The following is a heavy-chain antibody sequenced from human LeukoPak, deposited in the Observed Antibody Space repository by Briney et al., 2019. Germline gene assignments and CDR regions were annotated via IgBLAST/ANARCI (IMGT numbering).Heavy chain of an antibody. D-gene: IGHD2-2*01. J-gene: IGHJ4*02. V-gene: IGHV1-8*02. Sequence: ASVKVSCKASGYTFTSYGISWVRQATGQGLEWMGWMNPNSGNTGYAQKFQGRVTMTRNTSISTAYMELSSLRSEDTAVYYCARFCVDCSSTSCLYYFDYWGQGTLVTVSS. CDR3: ARFCVDCSSTSCLYYFDY. CDR2: MNPNSGNT. CDR1: GYTFTSYG.